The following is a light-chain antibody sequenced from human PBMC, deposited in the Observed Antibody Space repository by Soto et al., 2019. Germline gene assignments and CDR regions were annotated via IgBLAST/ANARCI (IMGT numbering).Light chain of an antibody. V-gene: IGKV3-20*01. CDR2: GAS. Sequence: EIVLTQSPGTLSLSPGERATLSCRASQSVSSSYLAWYQQKPGQAPRLLIYGASSRATGIPDRFSGSGSGTDFTLTISRLEPEDFAVYYCQKYGSSPTCTFGQGTKVDIK. J-gene: IGKJ1*01. CDR1: QSVSSSY. CDR3: QKYGSSPTCT.